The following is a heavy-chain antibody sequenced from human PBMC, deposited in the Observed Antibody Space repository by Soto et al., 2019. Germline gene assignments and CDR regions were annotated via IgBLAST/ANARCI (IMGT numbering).Heavy chain of an antibody. V-gene: IGHV3-53*01. J-gene: IGHJ2*01. D-gene: IGHD2-21*02. Sequence: EVQLVESGGGLIQHGGSLRLSCAASGVTVSSNYMSWVRQAPGKGLEWGSVIYSGGSTYYADSVKGRFTISRDNSKNTLYLQISSLRAEDSAVYYCARDRSVVTPWWYFDLWGRGTLVTVSS. CDR3: ARDRSVVTPWWYFDL. CDR1: GVTVSSNY. CDR2: IYSGGST.